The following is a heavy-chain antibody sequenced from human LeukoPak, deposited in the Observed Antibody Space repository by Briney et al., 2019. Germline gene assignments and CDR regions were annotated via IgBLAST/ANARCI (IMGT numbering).Heavy chain of an antibody. D-gene: IGHD6-13*01. CDR3: AKRAGQQLTYWYIDL. CDR2: ISSSSSYI. CDR1: GFTFSSYS. Sequence: GSLRLSCAASGFTFSSYSMNWVRQAPGKGLEWVSSISSSSSYIYYADSVKGRFTISRDNSKNMLYLQMDSLRADDTAIYYCAKRAGQQLTYWYIDLWGRGTLVSVSS. J-gene: IGHJ2*01. V-gene: IGHV3-21*04.